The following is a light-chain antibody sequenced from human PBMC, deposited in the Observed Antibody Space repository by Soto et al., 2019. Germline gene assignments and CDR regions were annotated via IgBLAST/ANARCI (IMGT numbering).Light chain of an antibody. CDR2: GAS. V-gene: IGKV3-20*01. Sequence: EIVLTQSPGTLSLSPGETATLSCRASESVASNYLAWYQQKPGQAPRLLVYGASTRATGIPDRFSGSGSGPDFTLSITRLQPEDCAVYFRQQYGSSPWTSGQGTKVEIK. CDR3: QQYGSSPWT. CDR1: ESVASNY. J-gene: IGKJ1*01.